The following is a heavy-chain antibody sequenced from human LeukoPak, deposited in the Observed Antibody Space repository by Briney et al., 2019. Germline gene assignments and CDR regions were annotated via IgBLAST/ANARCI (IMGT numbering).Heavy chain of an antibody. CDR1: GFTFSNYW. CDR3: ARDLLGYCSGGSCSGLR. D-gene: IGHD2-15*01. V-gene: IGHV3-7*01. J-gene: IGHJ4*02. CDR2: IKQDGSDI. Sequence: GGSLRLSCAASGFTFSNYWMSWVRQAPGKGLEWVANIKQDGSDIYYVDSVKGRFTISRDNAKNSLYLQMNSLRAEDTAVYYCARDLLGYCSGGSCSGLRWGQGTLVTVSS.